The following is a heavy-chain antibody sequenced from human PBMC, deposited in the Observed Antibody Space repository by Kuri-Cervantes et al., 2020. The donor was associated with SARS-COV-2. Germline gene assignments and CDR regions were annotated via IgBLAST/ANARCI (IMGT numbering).Heavy chain of an antibody. CDR1: GFTFSSYA. CDR2: ISGSGGST. CDR3: AKGAAEGGSGWLFDY. V-gene: IGHV3-23*01. Sequence: GGSLRLSCAASGFTFSSYAMSWVRQAPGKGLEGVSAISGSGGSTYYADSVKGRFTISRDNSKNTLYLQMNSLRAEDTAVYYCAKGAAEGGSGWLFDYWGQGTLVTVSS. D-gene: IGHD6-19*01. J-gene: IGHJ4*02.